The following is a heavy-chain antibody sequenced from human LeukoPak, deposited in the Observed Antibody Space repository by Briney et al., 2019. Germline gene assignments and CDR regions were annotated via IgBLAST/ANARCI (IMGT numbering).Heavy chain of an antibody. V-gene: IGHV4-34*01. CDR1: GGSISSYY. CDR3: AGGNFGYYGSGSYYNGYYMDV. J-gene: IGHJ6*03. D-gene: IGHD3-10*01. Sequence: SETLSLTCSASGGSISSYYWSWVRQRPGKGLEWIGEINHSGSTNYNPSLKSRVTISVDTSKNQFPLKLSSVTAADTAVYYCAGGNFGYYGSGSYYNGYYMDVWGKGTTVTVSS. CDR2: INHSGST.